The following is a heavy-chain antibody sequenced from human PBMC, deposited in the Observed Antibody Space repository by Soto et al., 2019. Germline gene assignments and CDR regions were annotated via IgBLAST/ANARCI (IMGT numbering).Heavy chain of an antibody. Sequence: SVKVSCTDPGCTLSSNTSSWVRQAPGQGLEWMGRIIPILGIANYAQKFQGRVTITADKSTSTAYMELSSLRSEDTAVYYCARGSSSSSYDYWGQGTLVTVSS. CDR1: GCTLSSNT. D-gene: IGHD6-6*01. J-gene: IGHJ4*02. V-gene: IGHV1-69*02. CDR2: IIPILGIA. CDR3: ARGSSSSSYDY.